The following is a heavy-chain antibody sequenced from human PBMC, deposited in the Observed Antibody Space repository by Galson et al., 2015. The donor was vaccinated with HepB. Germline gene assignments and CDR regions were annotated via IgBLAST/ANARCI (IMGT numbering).Heavy chain of an antibody. V-gene: IGHV3-30-3*01. CDR2: ISYDGSNK. D-gene: IGHD6-6*01. J-gene: IGHJ4*02. CDR1: GFTFSSYA. Sequence: SLRLSCAASGFTFSSYAMHWVRQAPGKGLEWVAVISYDGSNKYYADSVKGRFTISRDNSKNTLYLQMNSLRAEDTAVYYCAREVSSSPDYWGQGTLVTVSS. CDR3: AREVSSSPDY.